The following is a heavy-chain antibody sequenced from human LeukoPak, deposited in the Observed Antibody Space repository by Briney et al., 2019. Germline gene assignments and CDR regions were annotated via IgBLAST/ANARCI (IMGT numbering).Heavy chain of an antibody. CDR2: IYSGGST. D-gene: IGHD1-1*01. CDR1: GFTFSSNH. V-gene: IGHV3-53*01. CDR3: ARGPAGYN. J-gene: IGHJ4*02. Sequence: PGGSLRLSCAASGFTFSSNHMSWVHQAPGKGLEWVSVIYSGGSTDYADSVKGRFTISRDNSKNTLYLQMNSLRAEDTAVYHCARGPAGYNWGQGTLVTVSS.